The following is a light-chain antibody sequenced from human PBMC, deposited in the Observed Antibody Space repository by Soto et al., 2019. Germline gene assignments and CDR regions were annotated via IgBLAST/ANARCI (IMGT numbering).Light chain of an antibody. J-gene: IGKJ4*01. CDR1: QSVSSSY. CDR3: QQYGSSPALT. V-gene: IGKV3-20*01. CDR2: GAS. Sequence: IVLTHSPGTLSLSPGERATLSCRASQSVSSSYLAWYQQKPGQAPRLLIYGASSRATGIPDRFSGSGSGTDFTLTISRLEPEDFAVYYGQQYGSSPALTFGGGTKVDIK.